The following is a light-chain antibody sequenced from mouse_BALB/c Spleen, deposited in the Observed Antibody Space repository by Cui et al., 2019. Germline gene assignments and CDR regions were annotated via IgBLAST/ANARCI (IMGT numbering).Light chain of an antibody. V-gene: IGLV1*01. CDR1: TGAVTTSNY. CDR3: ALWYSNV. CDR2: GTN. Sequence: QAVVTQESALTTSPGETVTLTCRSSTGAVTTSNYANWVQEKPDHLFTGLIGGTNNRAPGVPARFSGSLIGDKAALTITGAQTEDEAIYFCALWYSNVFGGGTKLTVL. J-gene: IGLJ1*01.